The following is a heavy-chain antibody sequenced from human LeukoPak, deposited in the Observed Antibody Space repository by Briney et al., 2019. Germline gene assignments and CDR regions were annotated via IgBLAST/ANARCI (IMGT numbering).Heavy chain of an antibody. CDR3: ARELLMDV. V-gene: IGHV3-23*01. J-gene: IGHJ6*03. D-gene: IGHD2-15*01. CDR1: GFTFSSYA. Sequence: PGGSLRLSCAASGFTFSSYAMSWVRQAPGKGLEWVSVISGSGDTTNYADSVKGRFTISRDNAKNSLYLQMNSLRAEDTAVYYCARELLMDVWGKGTTVTVSS. CDR2: ISGSGDTT.